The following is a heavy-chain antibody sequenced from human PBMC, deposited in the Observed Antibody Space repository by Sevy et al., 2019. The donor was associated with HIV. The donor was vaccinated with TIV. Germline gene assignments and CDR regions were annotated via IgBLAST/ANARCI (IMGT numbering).Heavy chain of an antibody. V-gene: IGHV4-34*01. Sequence: SETLSLTCAVYGGSFSGYYWSWIRQPPGKGLERIGEINHSGSTNYNPSLKSRVTISVDTSKNQFSLKLSSVTAADTAVYYCAGALENQPFVYWGQGTLVTVSS. CDR2: INHSGST. CDR3: AGALENQPFVY. J-gene: IGHJ4*02. CDR1: GGSFSGYY.